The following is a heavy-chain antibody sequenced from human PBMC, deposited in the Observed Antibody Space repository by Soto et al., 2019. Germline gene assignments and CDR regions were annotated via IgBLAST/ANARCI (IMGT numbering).Heavy chain of an antibody. J-gene: IGHJ4*02. CDR2: IYYSGST. V-gene: IGHV4-31*03. D-gene: IGHD6-13*01. CDR3: AGTIAAAGTGVDY. CDR1: GGSISSGGYY. Sequence: QVQLQESGPGLVKPSQTLSLTCTVSGGSISSGGYYWSWIRQHPGKGLEWIGYIYYSGSTYYNPSLKSRVTISVDASKNQFSLKLSSVTAADTAVYYCAGTIAAAGTGVDYWGQGTLVTVSS.